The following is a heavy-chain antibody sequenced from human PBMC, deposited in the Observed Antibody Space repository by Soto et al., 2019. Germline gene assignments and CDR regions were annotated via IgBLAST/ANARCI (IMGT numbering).Heavy chain of an antibody. Sequence: ASVKVSCKTSGYIFSDYGINWVRQAPGQGLEWMGWISTYSGNANLAQKFQGRVTMTTDTSTRTAYMELRSLRSDDTTIYYCAKRTSGTTWGESDYWGQGTLVTVSS. CDR3: AKRTSGTTWGESDY. V-gene: IGHV1-18*04. D-gene: IGHD4-17*01. CDR1: GYIFSDYG. CDR2: ISTYSGNA. J-gene: IGHJ4*02.